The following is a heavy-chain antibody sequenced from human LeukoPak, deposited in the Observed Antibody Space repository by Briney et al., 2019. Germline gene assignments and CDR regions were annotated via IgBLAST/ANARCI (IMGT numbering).Heavy chain of an antibody. CDR1: GFIFDDYA. V-gene: IGHV3-9*01. Sequence: PGGSLRLSCAVSGFIFDDYAMHWVRHAPGKGREWVSGITWGRDNLAYAASVKGRFTISRDNSQNTLYLQMNSLRAEDTAVYFCARGQAPKYCSFGVCYTVSPAPYYFDYWGQGTLVTVSS. CDR3: ARGQAPKYCSFGVCYTVSPAPYYFDY. D-gene: IGHD2-8*01. J-gene: IGHJ4*02. CDR2: ITWGRDNL.